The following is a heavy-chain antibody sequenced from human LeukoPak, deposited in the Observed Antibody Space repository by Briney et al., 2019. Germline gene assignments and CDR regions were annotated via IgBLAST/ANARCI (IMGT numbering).Heavy chain of an antibody. J-gene: IGHJ4*02. CDR2: ISYDGNNK. V-gene: IGHV3-30*04. CDR1: GFTFSSYA. D-gene: IGHD6-19*01. CDR3: ARAGPYSSGWIFDY. Sequence: PGGSLRLSCAASGFTFSSYAMHWVRQAPGKGLEWVAVISYDGNNKCYADSVKGRFSISRDNSKNTLYLQMNSLRVEDTAVYYCARAGPYSSGWIFDYWGQGTLVSVSS.